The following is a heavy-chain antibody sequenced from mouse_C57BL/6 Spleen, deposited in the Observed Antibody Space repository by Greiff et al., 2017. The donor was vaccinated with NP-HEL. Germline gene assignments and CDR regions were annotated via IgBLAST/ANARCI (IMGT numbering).Heavy chain of an antibody. D-gene: IGHD1-1*01. V-gene: IGHV1-82*01. CDR1: GYAFSSSW. CDR3: ARYYYDGSSHYDAMDY. CDR2: IYPGDGDT. J-gene: IGHJ4*01. Sequence: VQLQQSGPELVKPGASVKISCKASGYAFSSSWMNWVKQRPGKGLEWIGRIYPGDGDTNYNGKFKGKATLTADKSSSTAYMQLSSLTSEDSAVYFCARYYYDGSSHYDAMDYWGQGTSVTVSS.